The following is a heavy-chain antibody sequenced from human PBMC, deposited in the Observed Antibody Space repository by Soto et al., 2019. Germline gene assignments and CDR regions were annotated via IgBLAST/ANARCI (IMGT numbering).Heavy chain of an antibody. CDR1: GYRFTSYG. V-gene: IGHV1-18*01. CDR3: ARGGYYDSSGSRNYYYYGMNV. D-gene: IGHD3-22*01. CDR2: ISAYDGNT. J-gene: IGHJ6*02. Sequence: GASVKVCCKASGYRFTSYGINWVRQAPGQGLEWLGWISAYDGNTNYAQILQGRVSMTTDTSANTAYMELRSLRADDTAMYYCARGGYYDSSGSRNYYYYGMNVWGQGTTVT.